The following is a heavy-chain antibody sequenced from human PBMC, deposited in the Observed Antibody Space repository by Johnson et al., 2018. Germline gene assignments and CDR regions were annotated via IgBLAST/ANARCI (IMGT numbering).Heavy chain of an antibody. CDR1: GFAFSSYG. J-gene: IGHJ6*03. D-gene: IGHD2-2*01. V-gene: IGHV3-30*03. CDR3: ARDPTKRYASLRYYYYYMDV. CDR2: ISYDGSNN. Sequence: QVQLVESGGGVVQPGRSLRLSCAASGFAFSSYGMHWVRQAPGKGLKWVAVISYDGSNNYYADSVKGRFTISRDNSKNTLFLQMNSLRAEDTAVYYCARDPTKRYASLRYYYYYMDVWGKGTTVTVSS.